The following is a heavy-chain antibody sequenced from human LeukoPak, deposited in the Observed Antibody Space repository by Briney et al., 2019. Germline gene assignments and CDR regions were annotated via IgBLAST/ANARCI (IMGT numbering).Heavy chain of an antibody. Sequence: SETLSLTCTVSGVSISSYYWSWIRQPPGKGLEWIGYIYYSGSTNYNPSLKSRVTISVDTSKNQFSLKLSSVTAADTAVYYCARHKGVAIPYYYGVDVWGQGTTLTVS. D-gene: IGHD2-15*01. J-gene: IGHJ6*02. CDR1: GVSISSYY. CDR2: IYYSGST. V-gene: IGHV4-59*08. CDR3: ARHKGVAIPYYYGVDV.